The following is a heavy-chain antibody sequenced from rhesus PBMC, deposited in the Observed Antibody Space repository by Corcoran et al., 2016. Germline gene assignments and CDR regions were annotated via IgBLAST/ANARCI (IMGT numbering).Heavy chain of an antibody. CDR2: INGNSGST. Sequence: QVQLQESGPGLVKPSETLSLTCAVSGGSFSSYWWSWIRQPPGKGLECIGEINGNSGSTNYNPSLKGRFTISKDASKHQFYMKLSSVTAADTAVYYCARSKYSSSLDVWGRGVLVTVSS. J-gene: IGHJ5-2*02. D-gene: IGHD6-13*01. V-gene: IGHV4-80*01. CDR1: GGSFSSYW. CDR3: ARSKYSSSLDV.